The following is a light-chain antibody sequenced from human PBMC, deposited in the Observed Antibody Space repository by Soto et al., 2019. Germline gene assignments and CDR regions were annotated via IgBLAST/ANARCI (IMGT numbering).Light chain of an antibody. CDR2: GAS. J-gene: IGKJ5*01. CDR3: QQYNNWPPIT. Sequence: MTQSPSTLSASVGDRVTITCRASPSVTNYLAWYQQKPGQAPRLLIYGASTRATGIPARFSGSGSGTEFTLTISSLQSEDFAVYYCQQYNNWPPITFGQGTRLEIK. CDR1: PSVTNY. V-gene: IGKV3-15*01.